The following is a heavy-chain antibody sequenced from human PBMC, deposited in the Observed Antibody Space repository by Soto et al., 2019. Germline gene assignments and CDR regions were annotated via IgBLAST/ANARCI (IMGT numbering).Heavy chain of an antibody. CDR1: GYTFTGYA. D-gene: IGHD6-19*01. CDR2: INAGNGNT. V-gene: IGHV1-3*05. Sequence: QVQLVQSGAEEKKPGASVKVSCKASGYTFTGYAMHWVRQAPGQRLEWMGWINAGNGNTKYSQKFQGRVTITRDTSASTTYTELSSLRAEDTPVYYCARAVAVPADFDYWGQGTLVTVSS. CDR3: ARAVAVPADFDY. J-gene: IGHJ4*02.